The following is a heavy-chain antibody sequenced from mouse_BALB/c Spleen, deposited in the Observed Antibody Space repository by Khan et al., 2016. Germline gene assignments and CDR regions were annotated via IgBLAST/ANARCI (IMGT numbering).Heavy chain of an antibody. J-gene: IGHJ1*01. CDR2: INPDSSTI. V-gene: IGHV4-1*02. Sequence: EVKLLESGGGLVQPGGSLKLSCAASGFDFSRYWMSWVRQAPGKGLEWIGEINPDSSTINYSPSLKDKFIISRDNAKNTLYLQISKVRSEDTALYYCASTFWYFDVWGAGTTVTVSS. CDR1: GFDFSRYW. CDR3: ASTFWYFDV.